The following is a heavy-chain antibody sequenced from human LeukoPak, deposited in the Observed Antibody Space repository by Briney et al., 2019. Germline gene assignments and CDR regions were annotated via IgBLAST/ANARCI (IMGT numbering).Heavy chain of an antibody. Sequence: PSETLSLTCAVYGGSFSGYYWNWIRQPPGKGLEWIGEINHSGSTNYNPSLKSRVTMSVDTSKNQFSLKLSSVTAADTAVYYCARGLGHSTSDYWGQGTLVTVSS. CDR2: INHSGST. CDR3: ARGLGHSTSDY. D-gene: IGHD6-6*01. V-gene: IGHV4-34*01. J-gene: IGHJ4*02. CDR1: GGSFSGYY.